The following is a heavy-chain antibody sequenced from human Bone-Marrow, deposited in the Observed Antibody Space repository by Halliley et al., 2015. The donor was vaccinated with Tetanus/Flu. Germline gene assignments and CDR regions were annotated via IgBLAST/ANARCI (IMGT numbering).Heavy chain of an antibody. CDR3: ARAEIGDDYFNY. CDR1: GASISSGGYY. V-gene: IGHV4-31*03. Sequence: TLSLTCTVSGASISSGGYYWSWIRQHPGKGLEGIGYIYYSGSTYYSTSLKSRLTISVDTSQNQFSLKLSSVTAADTAVYFCARAEIGDDYFNYWGQGTPVTVSS. D-gene: IGHD3-10*01. CDR2: IYYSGST. J-gene: IGHJ4*02.